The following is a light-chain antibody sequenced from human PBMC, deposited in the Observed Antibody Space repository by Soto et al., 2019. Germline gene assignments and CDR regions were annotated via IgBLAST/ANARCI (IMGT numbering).Light chain of an antibody. Sequence: QSALTQPASVSGSPGQSITISCTGPTGDVGGYNYVSWYQQHPGKAPKLMIYDVSNRPSGVSNRFSGSKSGNTASLTISGLQAEDEADYYCSSYTSSSTLFVFGTGTKVTVL. CDR2: DVS. J-gene: IGLJ1*01. CDR1: TGDVGGYNY. V-gene: IGLV2-14*01. CDR3: SSYTSSSTLFV.